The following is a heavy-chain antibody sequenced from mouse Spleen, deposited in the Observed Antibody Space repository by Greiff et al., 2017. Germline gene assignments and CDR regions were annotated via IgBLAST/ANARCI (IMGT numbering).Heavy chain of an antibody. CDR1: GYTFTSYT. Sequence: VKLVESGAELARPGASVQMSCKASGYTFTSYTMHWVKQRPGQGLEWIGYINPSSGYTKYNQKFKDKATLTADTSSSTAYMQLSSLTSEDSAVYYCASLSWFAYWGQGTLVTVSA. J-gene: IGHJ3*01. CDR2: INPSSGYT. CDR3: ASLSWFAY. V-gene: IGHV1-4*01.